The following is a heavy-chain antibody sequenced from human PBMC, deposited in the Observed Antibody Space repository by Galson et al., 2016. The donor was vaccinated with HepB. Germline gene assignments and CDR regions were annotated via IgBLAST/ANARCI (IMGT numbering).Heavy chain of an antibody. CDR2: IIPFFGTT. Sequence: SVKVSRKASGGSFSNYPVSWVRQAPGQGLVWLGGIIPFFGTTGYAQKFQGRVTITADKSTTTVYMELSSLRSEDTAIYYCAKYSGSPGDYGMDVWGQGTTVTVSS. V-gene: IGHV1-69*06. CDR1: GGSFSNYP. D-gene: IGHD1-26*01. J-gene: IGHJ6*02. CDR3: AKYSGSPGDYGMDV.